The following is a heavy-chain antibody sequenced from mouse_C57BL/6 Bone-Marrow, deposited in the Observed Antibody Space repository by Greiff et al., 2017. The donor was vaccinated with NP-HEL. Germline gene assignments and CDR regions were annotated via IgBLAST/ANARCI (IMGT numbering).Heavy chain of an antibody. J-gene: IGHJ2*01. V-gene: IGHV3-6*01. D-gene: IGHD2-3*01. CDR2: ISYDGSN. CDR3: ARSVTTKEYYFDY. Sequence: EVQLQQSGPGLVKPSQSLSLTCSVTGYSITSGYYWNWIRQFPGNKLEWMGYISYDGSNNYNPSLKNRISITRDTSKNQFFLKLNSVTTEDTATYYCARSVTTKEYYFDYWGQGTTLTVSS. CDR1: GYSITSGYY.